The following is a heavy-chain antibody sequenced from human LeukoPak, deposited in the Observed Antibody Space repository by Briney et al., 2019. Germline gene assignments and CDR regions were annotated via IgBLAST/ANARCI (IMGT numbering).Heavy chain of an antibody. J-gene: IGHJ6*02. Sequence: GESLKISCKGSGYSFTSYWNGWVRQMPGKGLEWVGIIYPGDSDTRYSPSFQGQVTISADKSFSTAYLQWSSLKASDTAMYYCARSQLYYYYYSMDVWGQGTTVTVSS. CDR3: ARSQLYYYYYSMDV. CDR1: GYSFTSYW. CDR2: IYPGDSDT. D-gene: IGHD3-10*01. V-gene: IGHV5-51*01.